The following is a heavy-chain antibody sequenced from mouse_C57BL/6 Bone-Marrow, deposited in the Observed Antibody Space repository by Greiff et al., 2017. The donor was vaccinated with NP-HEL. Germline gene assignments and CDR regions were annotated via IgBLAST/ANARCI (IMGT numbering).Heavy chain of an antibody. CDR3: AREGYYYGSSWYLDV. J-gene: IGHJ1*03. V-gene: IGHV5-4*01. D-gene: IGHD1-1*01. Sequence: EVKVVESGGGLVKPGGSLKLSCAASGFTFSSYAMSWVRQTPEKRLEWVATISDGGSYTYYPDNVKGRFTISRDNAKNNLYLQMSHLKSEDTAMYYCAREGYYYGSSWYLDVWGTGTTVTVSS. CDR1: GFTFSSYA. CDR2: ISDGGSYT.